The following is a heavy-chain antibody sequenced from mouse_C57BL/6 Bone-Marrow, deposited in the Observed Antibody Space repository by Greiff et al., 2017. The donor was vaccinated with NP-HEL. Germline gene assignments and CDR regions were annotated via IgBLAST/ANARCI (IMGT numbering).Heavy chain of an antibody. V-gene: IGHV10-1*01. Sequence: EAMLVESGGGLVQPKGSLKLSCAASGFSFNTYAMNWVRQAPGKGLEWVARIRSKSNNYATYYAESVKDRFTISRDDSESMLYLQMNNLKTEDTAVYYCVRPPYDYDEVYAMDYWGQGTSVTVSS. CDR1: GFSFNTYA. CDR3: VRPPYDYDEVYAMDY. D-gene: IGHD2-4*01. CDR2: IRSKSNNYAT. J-gene: IGHJ4*01.